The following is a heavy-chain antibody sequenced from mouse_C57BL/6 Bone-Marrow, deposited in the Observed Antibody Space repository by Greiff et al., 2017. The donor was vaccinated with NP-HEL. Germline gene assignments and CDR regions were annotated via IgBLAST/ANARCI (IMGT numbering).Heavy chain of an antibody. CDR2: ISYSGST. J-gene: IGHJ4*01. CDR1: GYSITSGYD. D-gene: IGHD2-4*01. CDR3: ARAGYDYDYAMDY. V-gene: IGHV3-1*01. Sequence: VQLKESGPGMVKPSQSLSLTCTVTGYSITSGYDWHWIRHFPGNKLEWMGYISYSGSTNYNPSLKSRISITHDTSKNHFFLKLNSVTTEDTATYYCARAGYDYDYAMDYWGQGTSVTVSS.